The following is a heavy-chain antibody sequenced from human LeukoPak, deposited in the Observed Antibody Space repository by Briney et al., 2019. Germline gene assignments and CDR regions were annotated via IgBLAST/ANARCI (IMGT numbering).Heavy chain of an antibody. J-gene: IGHJ4*02. D-gene: IGHD3-22*01. CDR2: IYSGGST. V-gene: IGHV3-66*02. Sequence: GGSLRLSCAASGFTVSSNYMTLVRQAPGRGLEWVSVIYSGGSTYYAGSVKGRFTISRDNPKNTLYLQMNSLRPEDTAVYYCARGFSDSSGDYWGQGTLVTVSS. CDR1: GFTVSSNY. CDR3: ARGFSDSSGDY.